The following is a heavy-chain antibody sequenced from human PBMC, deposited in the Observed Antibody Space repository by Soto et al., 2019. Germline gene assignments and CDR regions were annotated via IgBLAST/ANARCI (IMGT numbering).Heavy chain of an antibody. CDR3: ARRRYYYDSRVDAWFDP. Sequence: GESLKISCKGSGYSFTSYWIGWVRQMPGKGLEWMGISYPGDSDTRYSPSFQGQVTISADKSISTAYLQWSSLKASDTAMYYCARRRYYYDSRVDAWFDPWGQGTRVTSPQ. J-gene: IGHJ5*02. V-gene: IGHV5-51*01. D-gene: IGHD3-22*01. CDR1: GYSFTSYW. CDR2: SYPGDSDT.